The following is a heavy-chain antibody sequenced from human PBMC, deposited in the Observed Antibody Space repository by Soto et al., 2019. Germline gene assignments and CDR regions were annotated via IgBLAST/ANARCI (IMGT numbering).Heavy chain of an antibody. CDR2: IIPIFGTA. V-gene: IGHV1-69*06. CDR3: ARVGYCRGASCYDC. J-gene: IGHJ4*02. CDR1: GGTFSSYA. Sequence: SVKISCKASGGTFSSYAISWVRQAPGQGLEWMGGIIPIFGTANYAQKFQGRVTITADKSTSTAYMELSSLRSEDTAVYYCARVGYCRGASCYDCWGEGTLVTVSS. D-gene: IGHD2-15*01.